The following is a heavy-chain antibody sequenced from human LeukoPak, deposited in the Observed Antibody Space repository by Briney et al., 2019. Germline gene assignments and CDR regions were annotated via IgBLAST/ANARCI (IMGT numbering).Heavy chain of an antibody. D-gene: IGHD6-13*01. J-gene: IGHJ3*02. Sequence: AASVKVSCKVSGYTLTELSMHWVRQAPGKGLEWMGGFDPEDGETIYAQKFQGRVTMTEDTSTDTAYMELSSLRSEDTAVYYCATSPGPPLPSIAAAAPDAFDIWGQGTMVTVSS. CDR1: GYTLTELS. V-gene: IGHV1-24*01. CDR3: ATSPGPPLPSIAAAAPDAFDI. CDR2: FDPEDGET.